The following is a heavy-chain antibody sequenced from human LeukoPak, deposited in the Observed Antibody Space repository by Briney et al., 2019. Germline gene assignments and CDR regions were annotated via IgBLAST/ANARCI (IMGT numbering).Heavy chain of an antibody. Sequence: SETLSLTCTVSGYSISSGYYWGWIRQPPGKGLEWIGSIYHSGSTYYNPSLKSRVTISVDTSKNQFSLKLSSVTAADTAVYYCASKSSVGWFGESGGYYYYGMDVWGQGTTVTVSS. V-gene: IGHV4-38-2*02. CDR2: IYHSGST. J-gene: IGHJ6*02. D-gene: IGHD3-10*01. CDR3: ASKSSVGWFGESGGYYYYGMDV. CDR1: GYSISSGYY.